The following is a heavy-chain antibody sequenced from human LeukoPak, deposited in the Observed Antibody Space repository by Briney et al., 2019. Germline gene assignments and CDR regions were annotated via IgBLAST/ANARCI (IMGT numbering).Heavy chain of an antibody. CDR2: IYPGDSGT. J-gene: IGHJ4*02. V-gene: IGHV5-51*01. Sequence: GESLKISCKGSGYSFTSYWIGWVRQMPGKGLEWMGIIYPGDSGTRYSPSFQGQVTISADKSISTAYLQWSSLKASDTAMYYCARYYGSGSYPTLSFDYWGQGTLVTVSS. CDR3: ARYYGSGSYPTLSFDY. D-gene: IGHD3-10*01. CDR1: GYSFTSYW.